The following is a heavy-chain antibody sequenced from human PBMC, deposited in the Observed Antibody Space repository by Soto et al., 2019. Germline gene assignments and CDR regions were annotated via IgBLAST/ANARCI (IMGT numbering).Heavy chain of an antibody. D-gene: IGHD3-16*01. V-gene: IGHV1-18*01. CDR1: GYIFVNYG. Sequence: QVQLVQSGDEMKKPGASVKVSCKASGYIFVNYGIAWVRPAPGQGPEWMGWISPYTGNTHSATKVQGRLTRTTDTSTSTAYKDLGSLTSDDTAVYYCVMVDNYVTPATQEVWGQGTTVTVSS. CDR3: VMVDNYVTPATQEV. J-gene: IGHJ6*02. CDR2: ISPYTGNT.